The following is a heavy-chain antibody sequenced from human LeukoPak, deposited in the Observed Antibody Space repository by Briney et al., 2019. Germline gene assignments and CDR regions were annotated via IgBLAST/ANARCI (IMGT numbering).Heavy chain of an antibody. D-gene: IGHD3-22*01. CDR3: ARLKTNGNWFDP. CDR1: GYSISSGYY. Sequence: PSETLSLTCTVSGYSISSGYYWGWIRQPPGKGLEWIGSIYHSGSTYYNPSLKSRVTISVDTSKNQFSLKLSSVTAADTAVYYCARLKTNGNWFDPWGQGTLVTVSS. J-gene: IGHJ5*02. CDR2: IYHSGST. V-gene: IGHV4-38-2*02.